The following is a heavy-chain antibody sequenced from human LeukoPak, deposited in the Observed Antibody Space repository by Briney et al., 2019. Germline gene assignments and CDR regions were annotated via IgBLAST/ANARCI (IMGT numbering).Heavy chain of an antibody. CDR3: AKAGEAYYYYMDV. CDR2: ISSSSTYI. Sequence: PGGSLRLSCAASGFTFSTNSMNWVRQAPGKGLEWVSSISSSSTYIYYADSVKGRFTISRDNSKNTLYLQMNSLRAEDTAVYYCAKAGEAYYYYMDVWGKGTTVTVSS. CDR1: GFTFSTNS. J-gene: IGHJ6*03. D-gene: IGHD3-10*01. V-gene: IGHV3-21*01.